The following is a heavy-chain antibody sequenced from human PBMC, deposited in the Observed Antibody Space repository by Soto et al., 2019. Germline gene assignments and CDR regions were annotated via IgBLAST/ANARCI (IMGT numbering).Heavy chain of an antibody. Sequence: PGGSLRLSCAASGFTFSSYSMNWVRQAPGKGLEWVSSISSSSSYIYYADSVKGRFTISRDNAKNSLYLQMNRLRAEDTAVYYCAREQGRFGFDTWGQGTLVTVSS. CDR1: GFTFSSYS. CDR3: AREQGRFGFDT. J-gene: IGHJ5*02. CDR2: ISSSSSYI. V-gene: IGHV3-21*01. D-gene: IGHD2-15*01.